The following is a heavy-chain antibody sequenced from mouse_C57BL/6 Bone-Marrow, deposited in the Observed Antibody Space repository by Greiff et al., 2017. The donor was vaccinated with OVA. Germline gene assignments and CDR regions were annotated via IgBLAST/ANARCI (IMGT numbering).Heavy chain of an antibody. Sequence: VQLQQSGPELVKPGASVKISCKASGYAFSSSWMNWVKQRPGKGLEWIGRIYPGDGDTNYNGKFKGKATLTADKSSSTAYMQLSSLTSEDSAVYFCARNGSNYYFDYWGQGTTLTVSS. J-gene: IGHJ2*01. D-gene: IGHD1-1*01. CDR1: GYAFSSSW. V-gene: IGHV1-82*01. CDR2: IYPGDGDT. CDR3: ARNGSNYYFDY.